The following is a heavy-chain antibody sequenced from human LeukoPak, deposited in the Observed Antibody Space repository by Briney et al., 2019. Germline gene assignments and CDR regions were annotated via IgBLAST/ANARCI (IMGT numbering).Heavy chain of an antibody. Sequence: TAGESLKISCKGSGYSFSNYWIGWVRQVPEKGLEWMGIIYPGDSETRISPSFQGQVTISADKSISTVYLQWSSLKASDTAMYYCARHGLVDHGGDRDYYYMDVWGKGTTVTVSS. V-gene: IGHV5-51*01. CDR2: IYPGDSET. D-gene: IGHD4-23*01. CDR3: ARHGLVDHGGDRDYYYMDV. J-gene: IGHJ6*03. CDR1: GYSFSNYW.